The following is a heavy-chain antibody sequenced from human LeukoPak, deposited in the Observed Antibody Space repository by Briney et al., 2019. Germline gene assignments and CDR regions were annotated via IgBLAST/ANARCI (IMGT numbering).Heavy chain of an antibody. J-gene: IGHJ6*02. V-gene: IGHV3-7*01. Sequence: GGSLRLSCAASGFTFSRYWMSWVRQAPGKGLEWVANIKADGSEKHYVDSVKGRFTISRDNAKNSLYLQMNTLRVEDTAVYYCTRDLMDYDVSTGLHHYYMDVWGQGTTVTVSS. D-gene: IGHD3-9*01. CDR1: GFTFSRYW. CDR2: IKADGSEK. CDR3: TRDLMDYDVSTGLHHYYMDV.